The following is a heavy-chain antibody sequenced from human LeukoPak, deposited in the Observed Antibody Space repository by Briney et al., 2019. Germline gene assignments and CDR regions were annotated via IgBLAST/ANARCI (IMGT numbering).Heavy chain of an antibody. Sequence: ASVKVSCKASGYTFTSYSISWVRKAPGQGLEWMGWISAYNGNTDYAQKFQGRVTMTTDTSTSTAYMELRSLRSDDTAVYYCARDRSSGYLVRDAFDIWGQGTMVTVSS. CDR3: ARDRSSGYLVRDAFDI. D-gene: IGHD3-22*01. V-gene: IGHV1-18*01. CDR1: GYTFTSYS. CDR2: ISAYNGNT. J-gene: IGHJ3*02.